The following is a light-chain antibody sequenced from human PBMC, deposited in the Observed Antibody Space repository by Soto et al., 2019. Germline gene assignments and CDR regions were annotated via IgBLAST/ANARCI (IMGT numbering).Light chain of an antibody. V-gene: IGKV3-15*01. Sequence: EIVMTQSPATLSVSPGERATLSCRASQSVTYNLAWYQQKPGQAPRLLIYSASTRATGIPARFSGSGSGTDFTLTISSLQSEDFAVYYCQQYSNWPPFTFGPGTKVEIK. CDR1: QSVTYN. J-gene: IGKJ3*01. CDR2: SAS. CDR3: QQYSNWPPFT.